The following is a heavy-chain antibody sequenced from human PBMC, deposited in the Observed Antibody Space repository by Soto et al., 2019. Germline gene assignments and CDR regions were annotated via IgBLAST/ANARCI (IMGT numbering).Heavy chain of an antibody. V-gene: IGHV3-33*01. CDR1: GFTFSNYA. D-gene: IGHD4-17*01. CDR3: SRGRGTAVATPYS. CDR2: IWYDGTNK. Sequence: QVQLVESGGGVVQPGRSLRLSCVASGFTFSNYAMYWVRQAPGKGLEWVAVIWYDGTNKNYADSVKGRFTISRDNSKNTLYLQMNSLRVEDTAVHYCSRGRGTAVATPYSWGQGVQVTVSS. J-gene: IGHJ4*02.